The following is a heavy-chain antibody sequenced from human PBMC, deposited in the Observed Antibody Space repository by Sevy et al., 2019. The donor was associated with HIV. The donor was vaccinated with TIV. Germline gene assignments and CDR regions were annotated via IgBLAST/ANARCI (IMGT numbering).Heavy chain of an antibody. CDR2: IFPIFGTA. D-gene: IGHD2-15*01. V-gene: IGHV1-69*13. CDR1: GGTFSSYA. CDR3: ASRRLCSGGSCYSGYFDY. Sequence: ASVKVSCKASGGTFSSYAISWVRQAPGQGLEWMGRIFPIFGTANYAQKFQGRVTITADESTSTAYMELSSLRSEDTAVYYCASRRLCSGGSCYSGYFDYWGQGTLVTVSS. J-gene: IGHJ4*02.